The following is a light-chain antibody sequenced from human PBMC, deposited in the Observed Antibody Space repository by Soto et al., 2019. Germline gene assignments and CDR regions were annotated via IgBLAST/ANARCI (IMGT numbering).Light chain of an antibody. Sequence: QSALTQPPSASGSPGQSVTISCTGTSSDVGVYNYVSWYQQHPGKAPNLMISEVSKRPSGVSDRFSGSNPGITASLTVAGVLSEDEAEYYCSSYAGSNSYVVGTGTELTVL. CDR3: SSYAGSNSYV. J-gene: IGLJ1*01. CDR1: SSDVGVYNY. V-gene: IGLV2-8*01. CDR2: EVS.